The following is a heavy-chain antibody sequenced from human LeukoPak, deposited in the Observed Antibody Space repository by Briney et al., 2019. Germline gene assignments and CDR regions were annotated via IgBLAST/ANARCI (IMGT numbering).Heavy chain of an antibody. D-gene: IGHD5-24*01. J-gene: IGHJ3*02. CDR1: GFNFPSFW. V-gene: IGHV3-7*03. CDR3: AKAKDMATITGDAFDI. CDR2: INQDGRET. Sequence: GGSLRLSCAASGFNFPSFWMSWVRQAPGMGLAWVATINQDGRETYFVDSVKGRFTISRDNAKNSLYLQMNSLTVEDMALYYCAKAKDMATITGDAFDIWGQGTMVTVSS.